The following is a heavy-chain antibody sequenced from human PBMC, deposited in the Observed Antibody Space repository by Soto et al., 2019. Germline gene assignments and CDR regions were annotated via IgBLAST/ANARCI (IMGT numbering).Heavy chain of an antibody. CDR2: IYYSGST. V-gene: IGHV4-39*01. D-gene: IGHD2-2*01. CDR1: GGSISSSSYY. Sequence: QLQLQESGPGLVKPSETLSLTCTVSGGSISSSSYYWGWIRQPPGKGLEWIGSIYYSGSTYYNPSLKSRVTISVDTSKNQFSLKLSSVTAADTAVYYCARHSVQLSFDPWGQGTLVTVSS. CDR3: ARHSVQLSFDP. J-gene: IGHJ5*02.